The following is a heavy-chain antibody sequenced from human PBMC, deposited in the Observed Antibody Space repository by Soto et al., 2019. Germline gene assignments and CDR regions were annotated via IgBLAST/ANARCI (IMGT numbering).Heavy chain of an antibody. CDR3: ARGQYYYDSSGYYGY. Sequence: PSETLSLTGTVSGGSSSSYYWSWIRQPPGKGLEWVGYIYYSGSTNYTPSLKSRVTISVDTSKNQFSLKLSSVTAADPAVYYCARGQYYYDSSGYYGYWGQGTLVTVSS. D-gene: IGHD3-22*01. CDR2: IYYSGST. V-gene: IGHV4-59*01. J-gene: IGHJ4*02. CDR1: GGSSSSYY.